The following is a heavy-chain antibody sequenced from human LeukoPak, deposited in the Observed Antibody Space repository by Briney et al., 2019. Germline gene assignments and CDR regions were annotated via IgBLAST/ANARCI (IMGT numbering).Heavy chain of an antibody. J-gene: IGHJ3*02. CDR1: GGSISSGSHY. Sequence: TSQTLSLTCTVSGGSISSGSHYWSWIRQPAGKGLEWIGRIYTSGSTNYNPSLKSRVTISIDTSKNHFSLKLSSVTAADTAVYYCARDYYDTSGYPVLQDAFDIWGQGTMVTVSS. D-gene: IGHD3-22*01. CDR3: ARDYYDTSGYPVLQDAFDI. CDR2: IYTSGST. V-gene: IGHV4-61*02.